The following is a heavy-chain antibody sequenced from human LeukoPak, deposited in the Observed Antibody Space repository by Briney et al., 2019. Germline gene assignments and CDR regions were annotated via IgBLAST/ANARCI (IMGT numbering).Heavy chain of an antibody. D-gene: IGHD2-21*02. Sequence: SSETLSLTCAVSGASVNSGSYYWSWIRQHPGKGLEWIGYIYYTGITNYNPSLKSRVTISVDTSKNQFSLNLNSVTAADTAVYYCATSQCGSDCYLAGDYWGQGTLVTVSS. V-gene: IGHV4-61*01. J-gene: IGHJ4*02. CDR1: GASVNSGSYY. CDR3: ATSQCGSDCYLAGDY. CDR2: IYYTGIT.